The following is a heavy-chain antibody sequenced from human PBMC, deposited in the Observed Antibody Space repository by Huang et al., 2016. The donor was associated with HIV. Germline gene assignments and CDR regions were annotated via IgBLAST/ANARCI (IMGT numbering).Heavy chain of an antibody. CDR2: ISGYNGVT. D-gene: IGHD2-15*01. V-gene: IGHV1-18*01. CDR1: GYIFNTFG. J-gene: IGHJ6*04. CDR3: ARVSQDCLRGTCYPTYYDDGLDV. Sequence: QVQLVQTGAEVKKPGASVRVSCKASGYIFNTFGISWVRQAPGQGLEWMGWISGYNGVTNYVHKFQDRITMTTETSTNTTYMERRSLRFDGTAVYFCARVSQDCLRGTCYPTYYDDGLDVWGKGTTVTVSS.